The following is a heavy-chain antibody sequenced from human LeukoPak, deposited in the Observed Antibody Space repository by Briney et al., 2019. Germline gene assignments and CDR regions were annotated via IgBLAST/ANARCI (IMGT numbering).Heavy chain of an antibody. CDR1: GFTFSSYW. CDR2: INSEGSST. CDR3: ARRGIAAASDY. Sequence: PGGSLRLSCAASGFTFSSYWMHWVRQAPGKGLVWVSRINSEGSSTSYADSVKGRFTISRDNAKNSLYLQMNSLRAEDTAVYYCARRGIAAASDYWGQGTLVTVSS. J-gene: IGHJ4*02. D-gene: IGHD6-13*01. V-gene: IGHV3-74*01.